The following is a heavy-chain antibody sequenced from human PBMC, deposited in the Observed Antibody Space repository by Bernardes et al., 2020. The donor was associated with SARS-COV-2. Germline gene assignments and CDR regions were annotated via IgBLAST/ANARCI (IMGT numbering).Heavy chain of an antibody. CDR3: VRVPHRYVGWFGMDV. J-gene: IGHJ6*02. V-gene: IGHV3-23*01. CDR1: GFTFTTYA. Sequence: GGSLRLSCAASGFTFTTYAMTWVRQAPGKGLEWVSTISITGDTYYADFVKGRFTISRDNSKNTLYLQMNSLRAEDTAAYYCVRVPHRYVGWFGMDVWGQGIAVTVSS. CDR2: ISITGDT. D-gene: IGHD3-9*01.